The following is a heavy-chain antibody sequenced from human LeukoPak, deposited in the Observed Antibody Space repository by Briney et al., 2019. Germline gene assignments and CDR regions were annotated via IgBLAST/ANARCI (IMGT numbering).Heavy chain of an antibody. J-gene: IGHJ3*02. CDR1: GGSISSSSYY. Sequence: PSETLSLTCTVSGGSISSSSYYWGWIRQPPGKGLEWIGSIYYSGSTYYNPSLKSRVTISVDTSKNQFSLKLSSVTAADTAVYYCARVVGAHNDAFDIWGQGTMVTVSS. CDR3: ARVVGAHNDAFDI. CDR2: IYYSGST. V-gene: IGHV4-39*07. D-gene: IGHD2-15*01.